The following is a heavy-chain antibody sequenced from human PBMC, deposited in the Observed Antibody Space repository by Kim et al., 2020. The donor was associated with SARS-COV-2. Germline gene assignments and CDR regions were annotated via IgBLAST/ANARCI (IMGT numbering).Heavy chain of an antibody. J-gene: IGHJ4*02. V-gene: IGHV1-3*01. Sequence: YSQKFQGGVTITRDTSASTAYMELSSLRSEDTAVYYCARDGSGWYYFDYWGQGTLVTVSS. D-gene: IGHD6-19*01. CDR3: ARDGSGWYYFDY.